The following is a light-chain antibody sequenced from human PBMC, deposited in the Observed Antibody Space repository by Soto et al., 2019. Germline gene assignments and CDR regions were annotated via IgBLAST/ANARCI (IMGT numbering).Light chain of an antibody. CDR3: QTWGTGSWV. CDR2: LNSDGSH. Sequence: QLVLTQSPSASASLGASVKLTCTLSSGHNTYAIAWHQQQPEKGPRYLMKLNSDGSHSKGDGIPDRFSGSSSGAERYLTISSLQSEDDADYYCQTWGTGSWVFGGGTKLTVL. V-gene: IGLV4-69*01. CDR1: SGHNTYA. J-gene: IGLJ3*02.